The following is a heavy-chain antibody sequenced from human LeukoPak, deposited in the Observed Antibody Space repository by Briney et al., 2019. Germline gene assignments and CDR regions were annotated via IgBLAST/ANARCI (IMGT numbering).Heavy chain of an antibody. D-gene: IGHD3-10*01. CDR1: GFIFDDYG. J-gene: IGHJ4*02. CDR2: INWNGGST. Sequence: GGSLRLSCAASGFIFDDYGMSWVRQAPGKGLEWVSGINWNGGSTGYADSVKGRFTISRDSAKKSLYLQMNSLRAEDTALYYCARDPTEGFEELLSPPDYWGQGTLVTVSS. CDR3: ARDPTEGFEELLSPPDY. V-gene: IGHV3-20*04.